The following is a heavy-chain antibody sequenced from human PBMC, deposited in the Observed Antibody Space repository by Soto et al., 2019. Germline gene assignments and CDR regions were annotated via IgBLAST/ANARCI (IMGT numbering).Heavy chain of an antibody. CDR2: ISAYNGNT. Sequence: ASVKVSCKASGYTFTSYGISWVRQAPGQGLEWMGWISAYNGNTNYAQKLQGRVTMATDTSTSTAYMELRSLRSDDTAVYYCARIYCSSTSCYLNKKYYFDYWGQGTLVTVSS. V-gene: IGHV1-18*04. J-gene: IGHJ4*02. D-gene: IGHD2-2*01. CDR1: GYTFTSYG. CDR3: ARIYCSSTSCYLNKKYYFDY.